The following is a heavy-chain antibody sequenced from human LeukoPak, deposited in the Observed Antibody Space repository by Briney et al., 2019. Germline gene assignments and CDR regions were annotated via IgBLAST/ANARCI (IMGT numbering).Heavy chain of an antibody. V-gene: IGHV3-74*01. J-gene: IGHJ6*02. D-gene: IGHD3-16*01. CDR1: GFIFSTYW. CDR2: INPDGSGT. Sequence: GGSLRLSCTASGFIFSTYWMHWVRQVPGKGLVWVSRINPDGSGTNYADSVKGRFTISRDNAKNSLYLQMSNLRAEDTAVYFCARGGGLDVWGQGATVTVSS. CDR3: ARGGGLDV.